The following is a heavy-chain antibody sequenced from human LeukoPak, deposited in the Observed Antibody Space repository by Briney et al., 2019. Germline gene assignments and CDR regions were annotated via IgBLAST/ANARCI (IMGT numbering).Heavy chain of an antibody. V-gene: IGHV3-48*01. J-gene: IGHJ3*02. D-gene: IGHD3-3*01. CDR2: ISSSSSTI. CDR3: ARGRGLRFLDPLDI. CDR1: GFTFSSYS. Sequence: GGSLRLSCAASGFTFSSYSMNWVRQAPGKGLEWVSYISSSSSTIYYADSVKGRFTISRDNAKNSLYLQMNSLRAEDTAVYYCARGRGLRFLDPLDIWGQGTMVTVSS.